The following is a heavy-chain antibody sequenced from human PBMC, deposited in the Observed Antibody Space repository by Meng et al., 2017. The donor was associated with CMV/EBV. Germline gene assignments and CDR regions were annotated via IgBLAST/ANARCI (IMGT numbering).Heavy chain of an antibody. J-gene: IGHJ5*02. D-gene: IGHD2-2*01. CDR2: IYTSGST. CDR1: GGSSSSYY. CDR3: ARDLMNCSSTSCANWFDP. Sequence: QRHRRESGPGRVTPSETLSRTCTVSGGSSSSYYWSWIRQPAGKGLEWIGRIYTSGSTNYNPSLKSRVTMSVDTSKNQFSLKLSSVTAADTAVYYCARDLMNCSSTSCANWFDPWGQGTLVTVSS. V-gene: IGHV4-4*07.